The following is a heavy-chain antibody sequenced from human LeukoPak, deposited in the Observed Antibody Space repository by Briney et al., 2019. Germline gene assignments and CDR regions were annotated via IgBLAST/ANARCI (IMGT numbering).Heavy chain of an antibody. CDR3: ARVANYGDYDAFDI. J-gene: IGHJ3*02. Sequence: GGSLRLSCAASGFTVSTNYINWVRQAPGKGLEWVSVIHSGGTTNYADSVKGRFTISRDTSKNTLYLQMSRLRAEDTAVYYCARVANYGDYDAFDIWGQGTMVTVSS. CDR2: IHSGGTT. V-gene: IGHV3-66*01. D-gene: IGHD4-17*01. CDR1: GFTVSTNY.